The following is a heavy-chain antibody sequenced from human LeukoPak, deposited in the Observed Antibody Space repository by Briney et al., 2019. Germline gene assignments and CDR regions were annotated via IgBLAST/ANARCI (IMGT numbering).Heavy chain of an antibody. CDR2: LSDTGDSR. CDR1: GFTLSKHP. Sequence: GGSLRLSCAASGFTLSKHPMYWVRRAPGKGLEWVSSLSDTGDSRHYADSVKGRFTISRDSARSVLYLQMNSLRAEDTAVYYCAKGDCASGSCYFDDWGQGSQVTVSS. J-gene: IGHJ4*02. D-gene: IGHD2-8*01. V-gene: IGHV3-23*01. CDR3: AKGDCASGSCYFDD.